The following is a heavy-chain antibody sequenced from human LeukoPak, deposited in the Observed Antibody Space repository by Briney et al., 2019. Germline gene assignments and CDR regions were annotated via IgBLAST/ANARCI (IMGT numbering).Heavy chain of an antibody. Sequence: GGSLRLSCAASGFTFSSYAMSWVRQAPGEGLEWVSAISGSGGSTYYADSVKGRFTISRDNSKNTLYLQMNSLRAEDTAVYYCASSIPFDSSGYYYGDYWGQGTLVTVSS. CDR1: GFTFSSYA. J-gene: IGHJ4*02. D-gene: IGHD3-22*01. CDR3: ASSIPFDSSGYYYGDY. CDR2: ISGSGGST. V-gene: IGHV3-23*01.